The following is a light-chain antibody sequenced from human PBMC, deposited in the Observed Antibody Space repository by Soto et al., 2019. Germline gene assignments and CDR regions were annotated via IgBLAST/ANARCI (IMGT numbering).Light chain of an antibody. CDR2: GAA. Sequence: EIVLTQSPGTLSLSPGERATLSCRASQTVDHNYLAWYQKKPGQAPRLLIYGAAILATGIPDRFVGSGFGTDFTLPISRLEPEDSAVYFCQKYGSPPRTCGQGTKVEIK. V-gene: IGKV3-20*01. CDR1: QTVDHNY. J-gene: IGKJ1*01. CDR3: QKYGSPPRT.